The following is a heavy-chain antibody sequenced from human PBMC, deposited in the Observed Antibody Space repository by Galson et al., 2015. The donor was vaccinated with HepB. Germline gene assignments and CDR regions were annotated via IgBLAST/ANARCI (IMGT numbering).Heavy chain of an antibody. Sequence: SLRLSCAAPGFTVSSNYMSWVRQAPGKGLEWVSVIYSGGSTYYADSVKGRFTISRDNSKNTLYLQMNSLRAEDTAVYYCARDRGSKGGGAFDIWGQGTMVTVSS. D-gene: IGHD1-26*01. J-gene: IGHJ3*02. CDR2: IYSGGST. CDR1: GFTVSSNY. CDR3: ARDRGSKGGGAFDI. V-gene: IGHV3-53*01.